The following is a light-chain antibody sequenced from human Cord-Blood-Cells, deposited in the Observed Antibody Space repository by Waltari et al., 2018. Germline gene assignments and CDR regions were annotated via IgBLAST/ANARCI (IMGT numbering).Light chain of an antibody. CDR2: DAS. V-gene: IGKV1-33*01. CDR3: QQYDNLPLT. CDR1: QDISNY. Sequence: DFQLTQSPSTLSVCVGDRVTLTCQASQDISNYLNWYQQKPGKAPKLLIYDASNLETGVPSRFSGSGSGTDFTFTISSLQPEDIATYYWQQYDNLPLTFGGGTKVEIK. J-gene: IGKJ4*01.